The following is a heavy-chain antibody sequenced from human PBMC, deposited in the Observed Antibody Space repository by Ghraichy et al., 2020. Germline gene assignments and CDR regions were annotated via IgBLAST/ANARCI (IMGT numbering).Heavy chain of an antibody. Sequence: SETLSLTCAVSGGSISSSYWWRWVRQFPGKGLEWIGETFHSGSHNYNPPLQSRATMSVDKSNNQYFLNLASVTAAETAIYYCASGVHYGGWYFDLWSRGTLVSGSS. CDR2: TFHSGSH. CDR1: GGSISSSYW. D-gene: IGHD4-17*01. V-gene: IGHV4/OR15-8*01. CDR3: ASGVHYGGWYFDL. J-gene: IGHJ2*01.